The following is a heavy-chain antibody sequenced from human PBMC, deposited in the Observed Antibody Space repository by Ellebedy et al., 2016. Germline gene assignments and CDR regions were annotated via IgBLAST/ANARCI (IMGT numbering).Heavy chain of an antibody. CDR3: ICSDTWSADPRVDY. CDR1: GYSISSSCW. CDR2: IYYSGRS. D-gene: IGHD2-15*01. Sequence: SETLSLTCAVSGYSISSSCWWGWIRPPPGRGLEWIGYIYYSGRSYYNPSLKSRISISVDTSKNQFSLKLSTVTAVDTAVYYWICSDTWSADPRVDYWGQGILVTVSS. V-gene: IGHV4-28*01. J-gene: IGHJ4*02.